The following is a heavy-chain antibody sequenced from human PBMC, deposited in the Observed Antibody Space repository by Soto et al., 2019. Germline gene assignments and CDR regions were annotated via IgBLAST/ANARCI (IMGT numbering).Heavy chain of an antibody. CDR1: GGSVSNGSYY. D-gene: IGHD2-2*01. V-gene: IGHV4-61*01. J-gene: IGHJ6*02. CDR2: IYYSGST. CDR3: ARTFCSTTSCQAHGMDV. Sequence: PSETLSLTCTVSGGSVSNGSYYWTWLRQPPGKGLEWIGYIYYSGSTNYNPSLKRRVTISLDTSNNQFSLRLSSVTAADTAVYYCARTFCSTTSCQAHGMDVWGQGTTVTVSS.